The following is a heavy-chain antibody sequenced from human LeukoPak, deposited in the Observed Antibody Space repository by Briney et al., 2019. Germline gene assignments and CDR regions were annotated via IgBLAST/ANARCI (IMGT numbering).Heavy chain of an antibody. CDR2: IDRGGSST. Sequence: GGSLRLSCAVSGFTFSSYSMNWVRQAPGKGLEWVSHIDRGGSSTSSADSVKGRFTISRDNAKNTLYLQMNSLRAEDTAVYFCARDSSSLDAFDLWGQGTMVTVSS. J-gene: IGHJ3*01. V-gene: IGHV3-74*01. CDR1: GFTFSSYS. D-gene: IGHD6-13*01. CDR3: ARDSSSLDAFDL.